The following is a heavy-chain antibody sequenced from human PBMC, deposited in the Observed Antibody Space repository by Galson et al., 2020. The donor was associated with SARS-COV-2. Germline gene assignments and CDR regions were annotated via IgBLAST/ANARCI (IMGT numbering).Heavy chain of an antibody. J-gene: IGHJ4*02. CDR3: ARDLLWFGEFNPPV. D-gene: IGHD3-10*01. CDR1: GFTFSSYW. CDR2: IKQDGSEK. Sequence: GGSLRLSCAPSGFTFSSYWMSWVRQAPGKGLEWVANIKQDGSEKYYVDSVKGRFTISRDNAKNSLYLQMNSLRAEDTAVYYCARDLLWFGEFNPPVWGQGTLVTVSS. V-gene: IGHV3-7*01.